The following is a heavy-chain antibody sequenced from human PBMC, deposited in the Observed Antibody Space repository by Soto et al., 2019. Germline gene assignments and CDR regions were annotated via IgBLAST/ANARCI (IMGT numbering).Heavy chain of an antibody. J-gene: IGHJ4*01. Sequence: EVQLVESGGGLVKPGESLRLSCAASGFSFSDAWINWVRQAPGKGLEWVGRIKSKADGGTTDFAAPMKGRFAVSRDASKNLAYLQIYSLKTEDTAVYYCSTDSPFTGILVRLDYWGHGTLVTVSS. CDR3: STDSPFTGILVRLDY. CDR1: GFSFSDAW. CDR2: IKSKADGGTT. V-gene: IGHV3-15*07. D-gene: IGHD3-9*01.